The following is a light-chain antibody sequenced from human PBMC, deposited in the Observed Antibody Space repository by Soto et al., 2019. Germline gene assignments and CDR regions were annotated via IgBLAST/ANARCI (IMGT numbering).Light chain of an antibody. Sequence: EIVLTQSPGTLSLSPGERATLSCRASQSVSSSYLAWCQQKPGQAPRLLIYGASSRATGIPDRFSGSGSGTDFTLTISRLGPEDFAVYYCQQYGSSPYTFGQGTKLEIK. V-gene: IGKV3-20*01. CDR1: QSVSSSY. CDR2: GAS. J-gene: IGKJ2*01. CDR3: QQYGSSPYT.